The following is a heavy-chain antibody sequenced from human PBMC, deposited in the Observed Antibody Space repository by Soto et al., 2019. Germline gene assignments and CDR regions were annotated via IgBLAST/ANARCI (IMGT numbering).Heavy chain of an antibody. D-gene: IGHD1-20*01. J-gene: IGHJ5*02. CDR1: GFIFSNSG. V-gene: IGHV3-48*01. CDR2: IDSSSNLI. Sequence: EVQLVESGGGLVQPGGSLRLSCEASGFIFSNSGMNWVRQAPGKGLEWISYIDSSSNLIYYTDSVKGRFTIPRDNAKSSLNLQMLSLRAEDTAIYYCVKVGHNYDNWFDRWGQGTLVTVSS. CDR3: VKVGHNYDNWFDR.